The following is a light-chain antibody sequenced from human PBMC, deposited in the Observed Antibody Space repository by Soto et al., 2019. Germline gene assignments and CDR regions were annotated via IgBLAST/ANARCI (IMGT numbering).Light chain of an antibody. CDR1: QSIGKY. Sequence: DIEMTHSLSSRSASVEGKVTITCRASQSIGKYLSWFQQTPGNAPKLLIYAASGLQSGVPSRFSGSGSGTDFTLTINSLQREDSATYYCLQHNTYPRTFGQGTMLDIK. CDR3: LQHNTYPRT. V-gene: IGKV1-39*01. J-gene: IGKJ1*01. CDR2: AAS.